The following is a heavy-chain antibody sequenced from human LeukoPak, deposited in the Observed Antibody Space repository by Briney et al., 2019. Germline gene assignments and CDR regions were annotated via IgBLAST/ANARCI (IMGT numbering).Heavy chain of an antibody. V-gene: IGHV4-4*07. J-gene: IGHJ3*02. CDR3: ARDYYASRGDAFDM. CDR2: IYTSGST. Sequence: SETLSLTCTVSGTSISSYYWSWIRQPAGKGLEWIGRIYTSGSTNYNPSLKSRVTMSVDMSKNQFSLNLRSVTAADTAVYYCARDYYASRGDAFDMWGQGTMVTVSS. CDR1: GTSISSYY. D-gene: IGHD3-22*01.